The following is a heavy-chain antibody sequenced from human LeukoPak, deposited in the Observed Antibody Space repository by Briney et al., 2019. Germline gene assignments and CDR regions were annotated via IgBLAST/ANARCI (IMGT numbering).Heavy chain of an antibody. CDR2: ISWNSGSI. D-gene: IGHD2-21*02. CDR3: AKAVSQVTWYFDL. CDR1: GFTFDDYA. J-gene: IGHJ2*01. V-gene: IGHV3-9*01. Sequence: SLRLSCAASGFTFDDYAMDWVRQAPGRGLEWVSGISWNSGSIGYADSVKGRFTISRDNAKNSLYLQMNSLRAEDTALYYCAKAVSQVTWYFDLWGRGTLVTVSS.